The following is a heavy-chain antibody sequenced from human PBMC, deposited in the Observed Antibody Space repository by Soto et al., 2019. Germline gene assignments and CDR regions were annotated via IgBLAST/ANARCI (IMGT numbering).Heavy chain of an antibody. CDR3: ARGDDYGGNYYYYYGMDV. CDR2: ISAYNGNT. Sequence: ASVRVSCKASGYTFTSYGISWVRQAPGQGLEWMGWISAYNGNTNYAQKLQGRVTMTTDTSTSTAYMELRSLRSDDTAVYYCARGDDYGGNYYYYYGMDVWGQGTTVTVSS. CDR1: GYTFTSYG. J-gene: IGHJ6*02. D-gene: IGHD4-17*01. V-gene: IGHV1-18*04.